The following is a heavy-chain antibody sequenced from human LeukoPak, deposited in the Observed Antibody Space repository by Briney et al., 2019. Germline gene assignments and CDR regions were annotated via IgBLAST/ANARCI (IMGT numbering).Heavy chain of an antibody. CDR1: GFTFSSYW. Sequence: PGGSLRLSCADSGFTFSSYWMHWLRQAPGKGLVWVSRINSDGSITTYADSVKGRFTISRDNAKNTLYLQMNSLRAEDTAVYYCAGGISATGGGWGQGTMVTVSS. CDR3: AGGISATGGG. CDR2: INSDGSIT. V-gene: IGHV3-74*01. D-gene: IGHD6-13*01. J-gene: IGHJ3*01.